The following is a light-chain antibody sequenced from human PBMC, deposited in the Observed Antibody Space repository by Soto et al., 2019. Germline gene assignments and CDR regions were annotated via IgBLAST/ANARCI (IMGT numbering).Light chain of an antibody. J-gene: IGLJ1*01. Sequence: QSVLTQPPSASGSPGQSVTISCSGTSSDIGAHNYVSWYQQHPGKAPKLMIYEVTKRPSGVPARFSGSKSGNTASLTVSGLQTEDEADYYCSTHAGSNAWDVFGTGTKLTVL. V-gene: IGLV2-8*01. CDR2: EVT. CDR1: SSDIGAHNY. CDR3: STHAGSNAWDV.